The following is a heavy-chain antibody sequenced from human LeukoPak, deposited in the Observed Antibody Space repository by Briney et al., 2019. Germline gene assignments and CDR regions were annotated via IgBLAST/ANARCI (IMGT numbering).Heavy chain of an antibody. CDR1: GFTFSSYG. Sequence: GGSLRLSCAASGFTFSSYGMSWVRQAPGKGLEWVSAISGSGGSTYYADSVKGRFTISRDNSKNTLYLQMNSLRAEDTAVYYCAKDLGWYCSGGSCYWGAFDIWGQGTMVTVSS. CDR3: AKDLGWYCSGGSCYWGAFDI. J-gene: IGHJ3*02. D-gene: IGHD2-15*01. CDR2: ISGSGGST. V-gene: IGHV3-23*01.